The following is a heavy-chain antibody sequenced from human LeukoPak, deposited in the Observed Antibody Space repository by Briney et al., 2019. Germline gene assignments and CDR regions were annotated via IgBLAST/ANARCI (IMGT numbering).Heavy chain of an antibody. CDR1: GGSFSGYY. CDR2: INHSGST. D-gene: IGHD3-10*01. CDR3: ARVGFGELLLERYFDY. J-gene: IGHJ4*02. V-gene: IGHV4-34*01. Sequence: SETLSLTCAVYGGSFSGYYWSWIRQPPGKGLEWIGEINHSGSTNYNPSLKSRVTISVDTSKNQFSLKLSSVTAADTAVYYCARVGFGELLLERYFDYWGQGTLVTDSS.